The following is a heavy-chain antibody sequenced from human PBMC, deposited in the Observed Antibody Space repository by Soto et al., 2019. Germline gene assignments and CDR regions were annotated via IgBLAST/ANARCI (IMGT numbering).Heavy chain of an antibody. J-gene: IGHJ3*02. CDR2: INHSGST. D-gene: IGHD2-15*01. V-gene: IGHV4-34*01. CDR1: GGSFSGYY. CDR3: ARVLGYHDDDAFDI. Sequence: QVQLQQWGAGLLKPSETLSLTCAVYGGSFSGYYWSWIRQPPGKGLEWIGEINHSGSTNYNPSLKIRVTISVDTSKNQFSLKLSSVTAADTAVYYCARVLGYHDDDAFDIWGQGTMVTVSS.